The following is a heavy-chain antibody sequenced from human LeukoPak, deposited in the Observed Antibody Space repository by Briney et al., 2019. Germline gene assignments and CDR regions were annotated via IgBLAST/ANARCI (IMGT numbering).Heavy chain of an antibody. J-gene: IGHJ4*02. CDR1: GGSIRSYY. V-gene: IGHV4-59*12. Sequence: SETLSLTCTVSGGSIRSYYWSWIRQPPGKALEWIGYIYYSGSTNYNPSLKSRATISVDTSKNQFSLKLSSVTAADTAVYYCAKDTRLVGATQRRVDYWGQGTLVTVSS. CDR3: AKDTRLVGATQRRVDY. D-gene: IGHD1-26*01. CDR2: IYYSGST.